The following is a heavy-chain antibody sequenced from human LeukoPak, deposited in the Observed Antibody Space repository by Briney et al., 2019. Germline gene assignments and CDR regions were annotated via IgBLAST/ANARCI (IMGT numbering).Heavy chain of an antibody. CDR2: ISGSGGST. Sequence: PGGSLRLSCAASGFTFSSYAMSWVRQAPGKGLEWVSAISGSGGSTYYADSVKGRFTISRDNAKNSLYLQMNSLRAEDTAVYYCAREWDDSSGWFDYWGQGTLVTVSS. V-gene: IGHV3-23*01. CDR1: GFTFSSYA. D-gene: IGHD3-22*01. CDR3: AREWDDSSGWFDY. J-gene: IGHJ4*02.